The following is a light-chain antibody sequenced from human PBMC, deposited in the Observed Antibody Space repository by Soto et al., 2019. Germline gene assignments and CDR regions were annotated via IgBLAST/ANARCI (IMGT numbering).Light chain of an antibody. CDR3: QQYGSSPTP. V-gene: IGKV3-20*01. Sequence: EIVLTQSPGTLSLSPGERATLSCSASQSISNSYLAWYQQKPGQAPRLLIFDASKRATGIPARFSGSGSGTDFTLTISSLEPEDFAVYFCQQYGSSPTPSGQGTKVDIK. CDR1: QSISNSY. J-gene: IGKJ1*01. CDR2: DAS.